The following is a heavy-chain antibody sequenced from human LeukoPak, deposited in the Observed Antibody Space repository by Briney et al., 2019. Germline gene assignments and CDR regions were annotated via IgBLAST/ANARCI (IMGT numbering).Heavy chain of an antibody. D-gene: IGHD4-17*01. Sequence: GGSLRLSCAASGFTFSSYSMNWVRQAPGKGLEWVSSISSSSSYIYYADSVKGRFTISRDNAKASLYLQMNSLRAEDTAVYYCARGQTTVTIGDYWGQGTLVTVSS. CDR3: ARGQTTVTIGDY. CDR2: ISSSSSYI. J-gene: IGHJ4*02. CDR1: GFTFSSYS. V-gene: IGHV3-21*01.